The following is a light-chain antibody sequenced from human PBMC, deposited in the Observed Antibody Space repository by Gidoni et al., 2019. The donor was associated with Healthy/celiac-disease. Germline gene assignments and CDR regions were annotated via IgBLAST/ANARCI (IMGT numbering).Light chain of an antibody. CDR1: QSVLSSSNNKNY. CDR3: QSRLT. Sequence: DIVMTQSPDSLAVSLGERATINCKSSQSVLSSSNNKNYLNWYQQKAGQPPKLLFYWASTRESGVPDRFSGGGSGTDFTLTISSLQAEDVAVYYCQSRLTFXGXTKVXIK. CDR2: WAS. V-gene: IGKV4-1*01. J-gene: IGKJ4*01.